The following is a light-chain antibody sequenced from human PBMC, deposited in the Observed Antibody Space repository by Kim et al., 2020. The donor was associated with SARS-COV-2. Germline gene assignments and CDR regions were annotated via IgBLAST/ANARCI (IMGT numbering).Light chain of an antibody. V-gene: IGLV3-19*01. Sequence: SSELTQDPAVSVALGQTVRITCQGDSLRSYYASWYQQKPGQAPVLVIYGKKNRPSGIPDRFSGPSSGNAASLTIPGAQAEDEADYSCTPRAGSGNHVVF. CDR3: TPRAGSGNHVV. J-gene: IGLJ2*01. CDR1: SLRSYY. CDR2: GKK.